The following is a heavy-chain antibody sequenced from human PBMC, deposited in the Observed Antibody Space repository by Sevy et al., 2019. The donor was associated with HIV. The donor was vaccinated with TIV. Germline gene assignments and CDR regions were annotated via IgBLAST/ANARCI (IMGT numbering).Heavy chain of an antibody. V-gene: IGHV3-23*01. CDR2: ISGSGGST. Sequence: GGSLRLSCAASGFTFSSYAMSWVRQAPGKGLEWVSAISGSGGSTYYADSMKGRFTISRDNSKNTLYLQMNSLRAEDTAVYYCAKVVRGVIITLFDYWGQGTLVTVSS. CDR3: AKVVRGVIITLFDY. D-gene: IGHD3-10*01. CDR1: GFTFSSYA. J-gene: IGHJ4*02.